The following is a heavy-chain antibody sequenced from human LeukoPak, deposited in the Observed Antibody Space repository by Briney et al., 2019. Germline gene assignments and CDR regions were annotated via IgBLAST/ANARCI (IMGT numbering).Heavy chain of an antibody. Sequence: SETLSLTCTVSGGSISSYYWSWIRQPPGKGLEWIGYIYYSGSTNYNPSLKSRVTISVDTSKNQFSLKLSSVTAADTAVYYCARDLTIFGVVTPPGHDAFDTWGQGTMVTVSS. V-gene: IGHV4-59*01. CDR2: IYYSGST. CDR1: GGSISSYY. D-gene: IGHD3-3*01. J-gene: IGHJ3*02. CDR3: ARDLTIFGVVTPPGHDAFDT.